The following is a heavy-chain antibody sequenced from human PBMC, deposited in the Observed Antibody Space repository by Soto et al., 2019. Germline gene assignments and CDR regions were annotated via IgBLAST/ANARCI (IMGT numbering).Heavy chain of an antibody. J-gene: IGHJ4*02. V-gene: IGHV3-33*01. Sequence: LRLSCAASGFTFSSYGMHWVRQAPGKGLEWVAVIWYDGSNKYYADSVKGRFTISRDNSKNTLYLQMNSLRAEDTAVYYCARVKGRGIAAAGHFDYWGQGTLVTVSS. CDR2: IWYDGSNK. CDR3: ARVKGRGIAAAGHFDY. D-gene: IGHD6-13*01. CDR1: GFTFSSYG.